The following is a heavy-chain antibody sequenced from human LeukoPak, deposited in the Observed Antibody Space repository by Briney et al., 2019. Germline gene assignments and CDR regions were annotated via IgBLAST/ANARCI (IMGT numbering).Heavy chain of an antibody. V-gene: IGHV4-34*01. J-gene: IGHJ4*02. D-gene: IGHD3-10*01. Sequence: SETLSLTCAVYGGSFSGYYWSWIRQPPGKGLEWIGAIHHSGRTNYNPSLKSRVTISVDTSKNQFSLKLSSVAAADTAVYYCARGRGDYYGSGSYYPYFDYWGQGTLVTVSS. CDR1: GGSFSGYY. CDR2: IHHSGRT. CDR3: ARGRGDYYGSGSYYPYFDY.